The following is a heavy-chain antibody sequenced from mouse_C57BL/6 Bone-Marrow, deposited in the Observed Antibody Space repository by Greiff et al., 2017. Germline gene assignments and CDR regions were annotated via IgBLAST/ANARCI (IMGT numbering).Heavy chain of an antibody. CDR2: IWSGGST. V-gene: IGHV2-2*01. Sequence: QVQLQQSGPGLVQPSQSLSITCTVSGFSLTSYGVHWVSQSPGKGLEWLGVIWSGGSTDYNAAFISRLSISKDNSKSQVSFKMNSLQADDTAIYYCARPYDYDGTWFAYWGQGTLVTVSA. CDR1: GFSLTSYG. D-gene: IGHD2-4*01. CDR3: ARPYDYDGTWFAY. J-gene: IGHJ3*01.